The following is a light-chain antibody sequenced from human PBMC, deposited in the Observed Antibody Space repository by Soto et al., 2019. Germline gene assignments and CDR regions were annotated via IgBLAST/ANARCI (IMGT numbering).Light chain of an antibody. CDR1: QSVSSSY. CDR2: GAS. V-gene: IGKV3-20*01. CDR3: QQCYSSPLT. Sequence: EIVLTQSPGTLSLSPGERATLSCRASQSVSSSYLAWYQQKPGQAPRLLIYGASSRATGIPDRFSGSGSGTDFTLTISRLEPEDFATYYCQQCYSSPLTFGGGTKVDIK. J-gene: IGKJ4*01.